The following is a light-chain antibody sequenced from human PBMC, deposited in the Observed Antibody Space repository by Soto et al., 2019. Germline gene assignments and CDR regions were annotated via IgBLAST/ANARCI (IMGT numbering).Light chain of an antibody. Sequence: DIQMTQSPSTLSASVGDRVTITCRASQSIRNWLAWYQQKPGKAPKLLIHQASTLQSGAPSRFSGSGSGTEFTLNISSLQPDDFATYYCQQYNSHSETFGQGTKVEV. CDR2: QAS. CDR3: QQYNSHSET. J-gene: IGKJ1*01. CDR1: QSIRNW. V-gene: IGKV1-5*03.